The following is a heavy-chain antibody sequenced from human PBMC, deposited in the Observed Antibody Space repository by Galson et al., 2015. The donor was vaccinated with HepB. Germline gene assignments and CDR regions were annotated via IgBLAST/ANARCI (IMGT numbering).Heavy chain of an antibody. CDR1: GYTFTGYS. CDR3: AREVEKWLGLYDYMDV. Sequence: SVKVSCKASGYTFTGYSMHWVRQAPGQGLEWMGWINPNSGGTNYAQKFQGRVTMARDTSISTAYMELCRLRSHDPAVYYCAREVEKWLGLYDYMDVWGKGTTVTVSS. J-gene: IGHJ6*03. D-gene: IGHD3-22*01. CDR2: INPNSGGT. V-gene: IGHV1-2*02.